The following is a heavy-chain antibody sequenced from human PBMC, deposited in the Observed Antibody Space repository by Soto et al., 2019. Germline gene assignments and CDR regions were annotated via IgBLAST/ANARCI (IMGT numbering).Heavy chain of an antibody. J-gene: IGHJ4*02. V-gene: IGHV3-48*01. CDR2: ISSSSSTI. Sequence: GALRLSCAASGFTFSTYSMNWVRQAPGKGLEWVSYISSSSSTIFYTDSVKGRFTVTRDNAKNSLYLQMNSLRAEDTAVYYCARPKYYYDSSGPPAYWGQGTLVTVSS. D-gene: IGHD3-22*01. CDR1: GFTFSTYS. CDR3: ARPKYYYDSSGPPAY.